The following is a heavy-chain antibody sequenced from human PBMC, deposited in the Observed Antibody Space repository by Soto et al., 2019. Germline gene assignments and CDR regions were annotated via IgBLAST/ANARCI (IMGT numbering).Heavy chain of an antibody. CDR2: IYHSGTT. V-gene: IGHV4-59*01. D-gene: IGHD1-26*01. Sequence: SETLSLTCTVSGVSITGSYLSWIRQTPGKTLEWIGYIYHSGTTTYNPSLKSRVSISVDTSKNQFSLRLTSVIAADTAVYYCARDMPYGAGSLAGCDYWGQWIRVT. CDR1: GVSITGSY. J-gene: IGHJ4*02. CDR3: ARDMPYGAGSLAGCDY.